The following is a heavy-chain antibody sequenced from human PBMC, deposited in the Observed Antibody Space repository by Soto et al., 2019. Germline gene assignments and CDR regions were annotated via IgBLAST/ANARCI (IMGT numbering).Heavy chain of an antibody. Sequence: GGSLRLSCSASGLPHSNFAMMWVRQAPGKGLECVSGIYGSGRGIEYADSVKGRFTISRDNSKNTVYLQMTDLRADDTAVYYCAKDAEYSDGLWLMDHWGRGTQVTVSS. J-gene: IGHJ4*02. V-gene: IGHV3-23*05. CDR3: AKDAEYSDGLWLMDH. CDR1: GLPHSNFA. D-gene: IGHD2-21*02. CDR2: IYGSGRGI.